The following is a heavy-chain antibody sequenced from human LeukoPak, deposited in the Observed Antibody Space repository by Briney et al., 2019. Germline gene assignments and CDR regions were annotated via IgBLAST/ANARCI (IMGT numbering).Heavy chain of an antibody. J-gene: IGHJ4*02. V-gene: IGHV3-53*01. CDR1: GFTFSSYS. Sequence: GSLRLSCAASGFTFSSYSMNWVRQAPGKGLEWVSVIYSGGSTYYADSVKGRFTISRDNSKNTLYLQMNSLRAEDTAVYYCARDLDYWGQGTLVTVSS. CDR3: ARDLDY. CDR2: IYSGGST.